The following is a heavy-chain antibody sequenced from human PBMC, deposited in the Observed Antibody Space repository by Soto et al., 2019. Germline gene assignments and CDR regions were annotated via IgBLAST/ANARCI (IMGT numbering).Heavy chain of an antibody. D-gene: IGHD2-2*01. CDR3: VRYCSTTLCNGVATRTFDY. CDR2: ISSSGYTV. V-gene: IGHV3-48*03. CDR1: RFTFSTYE. Sequence: TGGSLRLSCAASRFTFSTYEVNWVRQAPGKGLEWVSYISSSGYTVYYADSVKGRFTISRDNTRNSLYLQMNSLRDEDTALYYCVRYCSTTLCNGVATRTFDYWGQGTLVTVSS. J-gene: IGHJ4*02.